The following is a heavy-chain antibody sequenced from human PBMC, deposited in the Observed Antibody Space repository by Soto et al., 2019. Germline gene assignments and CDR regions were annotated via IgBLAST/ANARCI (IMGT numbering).Heavy chain of an antibody. D-gene: IGHD5-18*01. CDR1: GGTFGSYT. CDR3: SATDTAMVPIDY. Sequence: QVQLVQSGAEVKKPGSSVEVSCKASGGTFGSYTISRVRQAPGQGLEWMGRIIPILGIANYAQKFRGRVTITADKSTSTAYMELSSLRSEDTAVYYCSATDTAMVPIDYWGQGTLVTVSS. V-gene: IGHV1-69*02. J-gene: IGHJ4*02. CDR2: IIPILGIA.